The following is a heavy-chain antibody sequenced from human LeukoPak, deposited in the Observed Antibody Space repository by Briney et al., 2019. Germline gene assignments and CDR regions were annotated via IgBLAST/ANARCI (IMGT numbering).Heavy chain of an antibody. CDR1: GNYW. V-gene: IGHV3-74*01. J-gene: IGHJ4*02. Sequence: GGSLRLSCAASGNYWMHWVRQAPGKGLVWVSHINSDGSWTSYADSVKGRFTISKDNAKNTVYLQMNNLRAEDTAVYYCVSFYETCWGRGTLVTVSS. D-gene: IGHD2-2*01. CDR2: INSDGSWT. CDR3: VSFYETC.